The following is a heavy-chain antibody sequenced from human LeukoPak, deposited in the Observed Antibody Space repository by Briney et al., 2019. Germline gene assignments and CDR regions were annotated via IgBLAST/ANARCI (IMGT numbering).Heavy chain of an antibody. CDR3: ARESETSGWYDY. Sequence: GGSLRLSCAAPGFIFDNYAIHWVREAPGKGLEWVSLISGDGGSTFYADSVRGRFTISRDNTRKSLSLQMSSLRSKDTALYYCARESETSGWYDYWGQGTLVTVSS. V-gene: IGHV3-43*02. CDR2: ISGDGGST. D-gene: IGHD6-19*01. CDR1: GFIFDNYA. J-gene: IGHJ4*02.